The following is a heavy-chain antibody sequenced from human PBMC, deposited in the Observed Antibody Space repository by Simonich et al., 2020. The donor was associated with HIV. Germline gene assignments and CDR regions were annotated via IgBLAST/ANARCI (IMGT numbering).Heavy chain of an antibody. D-gene: IGHD3-22*01. CDR1: GFTFSGSA. CDR2: IRSKANSYAT. CDR3: TRLNYYDSSGYYYSAFDI. V-gene: IGHV3-73*02. J-gene: IGHJ3*02. Sequence: EVQLVESGGGLVQPGGSLKLSCAASGFTFSGSAMHWVRQAAGKGVGWCGRIRSKANSYATAYAASVKGRFTISRDESKNTAYLQMNSLKTEDTAVYYCTRLNYYDSSGYYYSAFDIWGQGTMVTVSS.